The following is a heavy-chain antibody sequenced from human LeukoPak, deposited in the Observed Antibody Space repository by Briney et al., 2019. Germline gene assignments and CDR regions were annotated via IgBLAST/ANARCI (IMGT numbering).Heavy chain of an antibody. Sequence: GGSLRLSCAASGFAFSSYAMSWVRQAPGKGLEWVSVISGGGDTYYADSVRGRFTISRDNSKDTLYLQMSSLRAEDTAIYYCAKRSISGDYYDSSGYWDPFDYWGQGTLVTVSS. J-gene: IGHJ4*02. V-gene: IGHV3-23*01. CDR1: GFAFSSYA. CDR2: ISGGGDT. CDR3: AKRSISGDYYDSSGYWDPFDY. D-gene: IGHD3-22*01.